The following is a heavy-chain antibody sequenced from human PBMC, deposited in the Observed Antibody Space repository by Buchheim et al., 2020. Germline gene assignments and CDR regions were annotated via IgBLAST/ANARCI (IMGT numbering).Heavy chain of an antibody. CDR1: GGSYRVYY. V-gene: IGHV4-34*01. Sequence: QVQLQQWGAGLLKPSETLSLTCAVYGGSYRVYYWTWIRQPPGKGLEWIGEIKHGGGTYYNPSLKSRVTIPADTSKNQFSLRLSSVTTADTAVYYCADSSSLSGSYYGMDVWGQGTT. CDR3: ADSSSLSGSYYGMDV. D-gene: IGHD6-19*01. CDR2: IKHGGGT. J-gene: IGHJ6*02.